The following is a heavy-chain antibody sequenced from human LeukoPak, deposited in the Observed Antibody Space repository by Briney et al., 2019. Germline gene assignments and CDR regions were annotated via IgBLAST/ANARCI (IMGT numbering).Heavy chain of an antibody. CDR1: GFTFSSYS. CDR3: ARHLFGVVIMIDY. D-gene: IGHD3-3*01. J-gene: IGHJ4*02. CDR2: ISSSSSYI. V-gene: IGHV3-21*01. Sequence: PGGSLRLSCAASGFTFSSYSMNWVRQAPGKGLEWVSSISSSSSYIYYADSVKGRFTISRDNAKNSLYLQMNSLRAEDTAVYYCARHLFGVVIMIDYWGQGTLVTVSS.